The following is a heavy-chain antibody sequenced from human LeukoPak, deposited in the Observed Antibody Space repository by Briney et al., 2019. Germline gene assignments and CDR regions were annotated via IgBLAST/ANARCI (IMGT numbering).Heavy chain of an antibody. CDR2: ISAYNGNT. Sequence: ASVKVSCKASGYTFTSYGISWVRQAPGQGLEWMGWISAYNGNTNYAQKLQGRVTMTTDTSTSTAYMELRSLRSDDTAVYYCARGPPYSSGWYLGYHWVSFDPWGQGTLVTVSS. CDR1: GYTFTSYG. V-gene: IGHV1-18*01. J-gene: IGHJ5*02. CDR3: ARGPPYSSGWYLGYHWVSFDP. D-gene: IGHD6-19*01.